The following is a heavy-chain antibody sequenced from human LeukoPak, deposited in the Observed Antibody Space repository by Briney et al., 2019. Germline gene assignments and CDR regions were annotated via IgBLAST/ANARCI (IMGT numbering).Heavy chain of an antibody. Sequence: GGSLRLSCAASGFTFSSYAMSWVRQAPGKGLEWVSAISGSGGSTYYADSVKGRFTISRDNSKNALYLQMNSLRAEGTAVYYCAKDRRWLRFDYWGQGTLVTVSS. CDR2: ISGSGGST. D-gene: IGHD5-12*01. CDR1: GFTFSSYA. CDR3: AKDRRWLRFDY. V-gene: IGHV3-23*01. J-gene: IGHJ4*02.